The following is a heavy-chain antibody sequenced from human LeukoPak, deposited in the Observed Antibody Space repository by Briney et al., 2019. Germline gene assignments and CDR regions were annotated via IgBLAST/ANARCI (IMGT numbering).Heavy chain of an antibody. CDR3: ARVRVAYGSGSYFNSFFEY. D-gene: IGHD3-10*01. Sequence: GGSLRLSCTASGFIFSSYGIHWVRQAPGKRLEWVAFIQFDESETHYGDSVKGRFSISRDISKNTLYLQMNSLRPEDTALYYCARVRVAYGSGSYFNSFFEYWGQGTLVTVSS. V-gene: IGHV3-30*02. CDR2: IQFDESET. J-gene: IGHJ4*02. CDR1: GFIFSSYG.